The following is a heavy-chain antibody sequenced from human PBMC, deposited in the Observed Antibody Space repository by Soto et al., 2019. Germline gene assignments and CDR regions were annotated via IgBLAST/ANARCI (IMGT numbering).Heavy chain of an antibody. J-gene: IGHJ6*02. CDR3: ARGLTGTTSTYYGMDV. D-gene: IGHD1-20*01. CDR2: IIPIFGTA. CDR1: GGTFSSYA. Sequence: SVKVSCKASGGTFSSYAISWVRQAPGQGLEWMGGIIPIFGTANYAQKFQGRVTITADESTSTAYMELSSLRSEDTAVYYCARGLTGTTSTYYGMDVWGQGTTVTVSS. V-gene: IGHV1-69*13.